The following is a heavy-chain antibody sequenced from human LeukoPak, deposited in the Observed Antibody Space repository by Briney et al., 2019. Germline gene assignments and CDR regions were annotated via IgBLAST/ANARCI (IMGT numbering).Heavy chain of an antibody. Sequence: NSSETLSLTCTVSGGSIRSSSSSWGWIRQPPGKGLEWIGSIYYSGNTYYNPSLKSRLTISIDTSNNQFSLRLASVTAADTAVYYCARQGADADYEGYFMDVWGQGTTVTISS. CDR2: IYYSGNT. V-gene: IGHV4-39*01. D-gene: IGHD4-17*01. CDR3: ARQGADADYEGYFMDV. CDR1: GGSIRSSSSS. J-gene: IGHJ6*03.